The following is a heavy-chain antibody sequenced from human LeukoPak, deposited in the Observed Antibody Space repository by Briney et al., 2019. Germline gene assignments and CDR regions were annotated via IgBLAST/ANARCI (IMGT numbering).Heavy chain of an antibody. CDR1: GYTFTIYG. Sequence: ASVKVSCKASGYTFTIYGISWVRQAPGQGLEWMGWISAYNGNTNYAQKLQGRVTMTTDTSTSTAYMELRSLRFDDTAVYHCARGSRSSWRRAFDYWGQGTLVTVSS. CDR3: ARGSRSSWRRAFDY. J-gene: IGHJ4*02. D-gene: IGHD6-13*01. V-gene: IGHV1-18*01. CDR2: ISAYNGNT.